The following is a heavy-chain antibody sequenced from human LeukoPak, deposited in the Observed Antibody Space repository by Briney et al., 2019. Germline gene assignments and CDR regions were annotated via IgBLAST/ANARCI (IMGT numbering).Heavy chain of an antibody. CDR1: GFTFSSYG. Sequence: GGSLRVSCAASGFTFSSYGMHWVRQAPGKGLEWVAVISYDGSNKYYADSVKGRFTISRDNSKNTLYLQMNSLRAEDTAVYYCARDRLYTPFDYWGQGTLVTVSS. CDR2: ISYDGSNK. J-gene: IGHJ4*02. D-gene: IGHD2-2*02. CDR3: ARDRLYTPFDY. V-gene: IGHV3-30*03.